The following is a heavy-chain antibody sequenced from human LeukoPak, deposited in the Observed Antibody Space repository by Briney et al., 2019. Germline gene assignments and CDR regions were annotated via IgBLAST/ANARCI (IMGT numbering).Heavy chain of an antibody. Sequence: GGSLRLPCAVSGFTFSNNWMTWVRQAPGKGLEWVANIKQDGSEKFYVDSVKGRFTISRDNAKNSLYLQMNSLRAEDTAVYYCARDSNSFDIWGQGTMVTVSS. J-gene: IGHJ3*02. V-gene: IGHV3-7*01. CDR2: IKQDGSEK. CDR3: ARDSNSFDI. D-gene: IGHD1/OR15-1a*01. CDR1: GFTFSNNW.